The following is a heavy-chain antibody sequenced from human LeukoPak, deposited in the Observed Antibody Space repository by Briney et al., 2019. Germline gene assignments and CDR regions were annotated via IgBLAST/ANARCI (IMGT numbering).Heavy chain of an antibody. CDR2: ISYDGSNK. Sequence: PGGSLRLFCAASGVTFSSDAIHWVRQAPGKGLEWVEVISYDGSNKYYADSVKGRFTISRDNSKNTLYLQMNSLRAEDTAVYYCARSRNSIVGATMDYWGQGTLVTVSS. CDR3: ARSRNSIVGATMDY. D-gene: IGHD1-26*01. J-gene: IGHJ4*02. CDR1: GVTFSSDA. V-gene: IGHV3-30-3*01.